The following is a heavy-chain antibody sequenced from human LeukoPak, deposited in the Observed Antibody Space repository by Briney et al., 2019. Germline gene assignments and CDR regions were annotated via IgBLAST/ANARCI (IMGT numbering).Heavy chain of an antibody. CDR1: RFYFSNYW. V-gene: IGHV3-7*01. Sequence: PGGSLRLSCAASRFYFSNYWMSWVRQAPGKGLEWLANINLDGTKKYYVDSVNGRFTISRDNVRNSLYLQMNILRAEDTAVYYCARDTADFQGLDTWGQGTKVTVSS. J-gene: IGHJ3*02. D-gene: IGHD3-3*01. CDR2: INLDGTKK. CDR3: ARDTADFQGLDT.